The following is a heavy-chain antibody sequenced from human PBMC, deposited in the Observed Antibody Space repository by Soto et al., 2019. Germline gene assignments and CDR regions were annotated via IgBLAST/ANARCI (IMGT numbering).Heavy chain of an antibody. CDR3: ASGPIVVVPAAIDYYYGMDV. V-gene: IGHV1-69*02. CDR1: GGTFSSYP. Sequence: QVQLVQSGAEVKKPGSSVKVSCKASGGTFSSYPISWVRQAPGQGLEWMGRIIPILGIANYAQKFQGRVTITADKSTSTAYMELSSLRSEDTAVYYCASGPIVVVPAAIDYYYGMDVWGQGTTVTVSS. D-gene: IGHD2-2*01. J-gene: IGHJ6*02. CDR2: IIPILGIA.